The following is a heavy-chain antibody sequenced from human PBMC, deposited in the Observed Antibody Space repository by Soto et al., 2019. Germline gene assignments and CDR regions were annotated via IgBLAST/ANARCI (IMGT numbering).Heavy chain of an antibody. J-gene: IGHJ2*01. CDR2: ISGSGGST. CDR3: ANKGLADVNWYFDL. CDR1: GFTFSSYA. Sequence: EVQLLESGGGLVQPGGSLRLSCAASGFTFSSYAMSWVRQAPGKGLEWVSAISGSGGSTYYADSVKGRFTISRDNSKNTLYLEMNSLRAEDTAVYYCANKGLADVNWYFDLWGRGTLVTVSS. V-gene: IGHV3-23*01. D-gene: IGHD6-13*01.